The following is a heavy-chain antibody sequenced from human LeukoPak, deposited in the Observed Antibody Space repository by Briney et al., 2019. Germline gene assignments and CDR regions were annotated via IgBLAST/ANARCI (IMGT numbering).Heavy chain of an antibody. V-gene: IGHV1-2*02. CDR3: ARVGMKTTVTTPDY. Sequence: ASVKVSCKASGYTFTGYYMHWVRQAPGQGLEWMGWINPNSGGTNYAQKFQGRVTMTRDTSISTAYMELSSLRSEDTAVYYCARVGMKTTVTTPDYWGQGTLVTVSS. D-gene: IGHD4-11*01. CDR2: INPNSGGT. J-gene: IGHJ4*02. CDR1: GYTFTGYY.